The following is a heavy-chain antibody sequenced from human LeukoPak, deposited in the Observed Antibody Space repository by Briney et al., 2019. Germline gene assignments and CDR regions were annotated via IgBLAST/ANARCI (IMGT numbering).Heavy chain of an antibody. D-gene: IGHD6-19*01. Sequence: GGSLRLSCAASGFTFSSYAMSWVRQAPGKGLECVSAISGSGGSTYYADSVKGRFTISRDNSKNTLYLQMNSLRAEDTAVCYCAKGIIGSYSSGSLVFDYWGQGTLVTVSS. V-gene: IGHV3-23*01. CDR2: ISGSGGST. J-gene: IGHJ4*02. CDR1: GFTFSSYA. CDR3: AKGIIGSYSSGSLVFDY.